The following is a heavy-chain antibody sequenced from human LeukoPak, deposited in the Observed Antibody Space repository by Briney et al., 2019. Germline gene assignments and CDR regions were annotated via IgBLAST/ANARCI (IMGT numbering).Heavy chain of an antibody. CDR2: ISGSGGST. CDR1: GFTFSSYA. D-gene: IGHD3-16*01. J-gene: IGHJ3*01. Sequence: PGGSPRLSCAASGFTFSSYAMSWVRQAPGKGLEWVSAISGSGGSTYYADSVKGRFTISRDNFKKTLYLQMNSLRAEDTAVYYCAKGKINHDGAFDLWGQGTMVIVSS. CDR3: AKGKINHDGAFDL. V-gene: IGHV3-23*01.